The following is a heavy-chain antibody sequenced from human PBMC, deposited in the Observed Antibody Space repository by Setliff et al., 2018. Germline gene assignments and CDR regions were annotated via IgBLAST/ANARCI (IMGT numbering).Heavy chain of an antibody. J-gene: IGHJ4*02. Sequence: PGGSLRLSCAASGFTFSSYAMSWVRQAPGKGLEWVSAISGSGGSTYYADSVKGRFTISRDNSKNTLYLQMLSLRAEDTAVYYCAKGGSTSCYTEADYWGQGTLVTVSS. D-gene: IGHD2-2*02. CDR2: ISGSGGST. CDR1: GFTFSSYA. CDR3: AKGGSTSCYTEADY. V-gene: IGHV3-23*01.